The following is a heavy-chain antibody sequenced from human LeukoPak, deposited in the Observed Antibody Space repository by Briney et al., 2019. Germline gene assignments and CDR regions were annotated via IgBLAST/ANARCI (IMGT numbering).Heavy chain of an antibody. Sequence: GGSLRLSCAASGFTFRSYSMNWVRRAPGKGLEWISYISSSNSTLYYGDSVKGRFTISRDNAENSLYLQMNSLKAEDTAVYYCARGNSSGRGALDYWGQGTLVIVSS. V-gene: IGHV3-48*04. CDR2: ISSSNSTL. CDR3: ARGNSSGRGALDY. CDR1: GFTFRSYS. J-gene: IGHJ4*02. D-gene: IGHD5-18*01.